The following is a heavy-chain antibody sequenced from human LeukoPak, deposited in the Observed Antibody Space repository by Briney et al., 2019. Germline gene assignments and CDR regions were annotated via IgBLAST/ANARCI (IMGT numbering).Heavy chain of an antibody. J-gene: IGHJ3*02. CDR1: GVTFSSYA. D-gene: IGHD2-8*01. V-gene: IGHV3-64D*09. CDR3: VKEGNGAFDI. Sequence: GGSLRLSCAASGVTFSSYAMSWVRQAPGKGLEYVSAVSSIGGSTYYADSVKGRFTISRDNSKNTLYLQMISLRPEDTAVYYCVKEGNGAFDIWGQGTMVTVSS. CDR2: VSSIGGST.